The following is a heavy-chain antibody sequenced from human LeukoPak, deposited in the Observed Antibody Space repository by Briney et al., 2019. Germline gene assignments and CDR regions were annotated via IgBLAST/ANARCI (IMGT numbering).Heavy chain of an antibody. CDR3: ARKDRGYSYGPFDY. CDR1: GGSISSYY. V-gene: IGHV4-59*12. J-gene: IGHJ4*02. D-gene: IGHD5-18*01. CDR2: IYYSGST. Sequence: SETLSLTCTVSGGSISSYYWSWIRQPPGKGLEWIGYIYYSGSTNYNPSLKSRVTISVDTSKNQFSLKLSPVTAADTAVYYCARKDRGYSYGPFDYWGQGTLVTVSS.